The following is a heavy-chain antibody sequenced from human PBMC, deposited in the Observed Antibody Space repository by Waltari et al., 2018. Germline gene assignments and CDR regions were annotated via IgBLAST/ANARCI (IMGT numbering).Heavy chain of an antibody. CDR3: ARVPNLVVAATGRGDY. J-gene: IGHJ4*02. Sequence: QVQLVQSGAEVKKPGASVKVSCKASGYTFTGYYMHWVRQAPGQGLEWMGRIDPNSGGTNYAQKFQGRVTMTRDTSISTAYMELSRLRSDDTAVYYCARVPNLVVAATGRGDYWGQGTLVTVSS. D-gene: IGHD2-15*01. CDR1: GYTFTGYY. V-gene: IGHV1-2*06. CDR2: IDPNSGGT.